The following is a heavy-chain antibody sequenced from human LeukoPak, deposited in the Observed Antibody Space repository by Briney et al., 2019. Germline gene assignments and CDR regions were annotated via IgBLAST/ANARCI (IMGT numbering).Heavy chain of an antibody. CDR3: ATTRITIFGVVMNPPGAFDI. V-gene: IGHV4-59*08. Sequence: PSETLSLTCAVYGGSFSGYYWSWIRQPPGKGLEWIGYIYYSGSTNYNPSLKSRVTISVDTSKNQFSLKLSSVTAADTAVYYCATTRITIFGVVMNPPGAFDIWGQGTMVTVSS. CDR2: IYYSGST. J-gene: IGHJ3*02. D-gene: IGHD3-3*01. CDR1: GGSFSGYY.